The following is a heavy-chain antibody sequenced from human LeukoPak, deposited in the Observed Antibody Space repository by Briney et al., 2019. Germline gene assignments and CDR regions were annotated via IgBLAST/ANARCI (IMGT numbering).Heavy chain of an antibody. V-gene: IGHV4-59*01. CDR1: GASISSYF. CDR2: ISNIGST. J-gene: IGHJ3*02. Sequence: SETLSLTCAVSGASISSYFWTWIRQSPGKGLEWIGYISNIGSTNYNPSLKSRVTISGDTSKNQFSLKLTSVTAADTAVYYCTRDRSALDTWGQGTMVTVSS. CDR3: TRDRSALDT.